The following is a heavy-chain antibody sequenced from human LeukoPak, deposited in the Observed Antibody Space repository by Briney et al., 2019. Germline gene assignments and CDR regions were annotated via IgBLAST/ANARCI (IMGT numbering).Heavy chain of an antibody. CDR2: INHSGST. Sequence: SETLSLTCAVYGRSFSGYYWSWIRQPPGKGVEWIGEINHSGSTNYNPSLKSRVTISVDTSKNQFSLKLSSVTAADTAVYYCATYCGGDCYPNWGQGTLVTVSS. CDR1: GRSFSGYY. V-gene: IGHV4-34*01. D-gene: IGHD2-21*02. CDR3: ATYCGGDCYPN. J-gene: IGHJ4*02.